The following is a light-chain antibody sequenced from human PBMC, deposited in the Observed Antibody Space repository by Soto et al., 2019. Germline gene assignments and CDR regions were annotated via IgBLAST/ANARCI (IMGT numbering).Light chain of an antibody. V-gene: IGKV3-20*01. CDR3: HQYGSSPWT. CDR2: GAS. Sequence: ETVLTQSPGTLSLSPGERATLSCRASQSVSSSFLAWYQQRPGQAPRLLIYGASSRATGIPDRFSGSGSGTDFTLTISRLEPEDFAVYYCHQYGSSPWTFGQGTKVEIK. J-gene: IGKJ1*01. CDR1: QSVSSSF.